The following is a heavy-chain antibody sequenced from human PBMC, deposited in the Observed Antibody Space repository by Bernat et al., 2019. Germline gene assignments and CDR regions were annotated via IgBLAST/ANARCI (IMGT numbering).Heavy chain of an antibody. J-gene: IGHJ4*02. CDR1: GGSISSYY. V-gene: IGHV4-4*07. Sequence: QVQLQESGPGLVKPSETLSLTCTVSGGSISSYYWSWIRQPAGKGLEWIGRIYTSGSTNYNPSLKSRVTMSVDTSKNQFSLKLSSVTAADTAVYYCASESPPYYYDSSGYMAWGQGTLVTVP. D-gene: IGHD3-22*01. CDR3: ASESPPYYYDSSGYMA. CDR2: IYTSGST.